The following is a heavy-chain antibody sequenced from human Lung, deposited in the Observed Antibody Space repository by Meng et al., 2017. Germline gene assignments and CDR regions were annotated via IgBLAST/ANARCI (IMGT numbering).Heavy chain of an antibody. D-gene: IGHD2-15*01. CDR3: ARFETVGVATGDF. CDR1: GFTFSNHS. V-gene: IGHV3-21*01. J-gene: IGHJ4*02. Sequence: EVQLVESGGGLVTPGGSLRLSCAASGFTFSNHSMNWVRQAPGKGLEWVSSISSDSRYIFYADSVKGRFTISRDNAKNSLYLLMIGLRPEDTAVFYCARFETVGVATGDFWGQGTLVTVSS. CDR2: ISSDSRYI.